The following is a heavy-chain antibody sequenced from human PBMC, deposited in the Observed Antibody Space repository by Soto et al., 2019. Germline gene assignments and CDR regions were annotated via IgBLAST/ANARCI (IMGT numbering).Heavy chain of an antibody. Sequence: GVSLRLSCAASGFTFSSYGMHWVRQAPGKGLEWVAVIWYDGNNKYYADSVKGRFTISRDNSNNTLYVQMTSLRAEDTAVYYCARGLHSLFDYWGQGTLVTVSS. CDR2: IWYDGNNK. J-gene: IGHJ4*02. D-gene: IGHD2-21*01. CDR3: ARGLHSLFDY. CDR1: GFTFSSYG. V-gene: IGHV3-33*01.